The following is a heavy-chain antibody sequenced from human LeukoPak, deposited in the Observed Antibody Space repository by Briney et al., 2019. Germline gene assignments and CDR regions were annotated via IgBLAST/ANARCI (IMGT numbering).Heavy chain of an antibody. CDR3: ARGLGGSLLPPRKYYFDY. D-gene: IGHD4-23*01. Sequence: KPSETLSLTCTVSGGSISSSSYYWGWIRQPPGKGLEWIGEINHSGSTNYNPSLKSRVTISVDTSKNQFSLKLSSVTAADTAVYYCARGLGGSLLPPRKYYFDYWGQGTLVTVSS. V-gene: IGHV4-39*07. CDR2: INHSGST. J-gene: IGHJ4*02. CDR1: GGSISSSSYY.